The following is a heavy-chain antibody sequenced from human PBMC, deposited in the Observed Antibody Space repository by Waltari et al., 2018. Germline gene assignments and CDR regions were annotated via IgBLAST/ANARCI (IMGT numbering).Heavy chain of an antibody. Sequence: EVQLVQSGAEVKKPGATVKLSCKASGYTFTDYYMHWVQQAPGKGLEWMGRVDPEDGETIYAEKFQGRVTITADTSTDTAYMELSSLRSEDTAVYYCARLPHRYSQEKVYWGQGTLVTVSS. V-gene: IGHV1-69-2*01. CDR1: GYTFTDYY. D-gene: IGHD6-13*01. CDR2: VDPEDGET. J-gene: IGHJ4*02. CDR3: ARLPHRYSQEKVY.